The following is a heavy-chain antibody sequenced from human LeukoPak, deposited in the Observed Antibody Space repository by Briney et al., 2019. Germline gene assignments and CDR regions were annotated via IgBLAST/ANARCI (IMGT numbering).Heavy chain of an antibody. CDR2: IYYSGST. J-gene: IGHJ3*02. Sequence: SQTLSLTCTVSGGSISSGGYYWSWIRQHPGKGLEWIGYIYYSGSTYYNPSLKSRVTISVDTSKNQFSLKLSSVTAADTAVYYCARDQGEGEVPDAFDIWGQGTMVTVSS. CDR1: GGSISSGGYY. V-gene: IGHV4-30-4*08. CDR3: ARDQGEGEVPDAFDI. D-gene: IGHD3-16*01.